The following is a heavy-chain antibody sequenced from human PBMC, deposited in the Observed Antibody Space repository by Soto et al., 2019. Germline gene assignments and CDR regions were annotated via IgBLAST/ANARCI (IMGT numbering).Heavy chain of an antibody. CDR1: GGTFSSYA. CDR3: ARGRDMITFGGVIVNYYYYYGMDV. V-gene: IGHV1-69*01. Sequence: QVQLVQSGAEVKKPGSSVKVSCKASGGTFSSYAISWVRQAPGQGLEWMGGIIPIFGTANYAQKFQGRVTITADESTSTAYMELRSLRSEDTAVYYCARGRDMITFGGVIVNYYYYYGMDVWGQGTTVTVSS. CDR2: IIPIFGTA. J-gene: IGHJ6*02. D-gene: IGHD3-16*02.